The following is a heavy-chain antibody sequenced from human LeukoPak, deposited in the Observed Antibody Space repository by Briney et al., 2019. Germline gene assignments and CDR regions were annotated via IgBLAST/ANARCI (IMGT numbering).Heavy chain of an antibody. J-gene: IGHJ4*02. CDR2: ISGSGGST. V-gene: IGHV3-23*01. CDR1: GFTFSSYP. D-gene: IGHD4-17*01. Sequence: GGSLRLSCAASGFTFSSYPMSWVRQAPGKGLEWVSAISGSGGSTYYADSVKGRFTISRDNSKNTLYLQMNSLRAEDTAVYYCAKVSTVTTGGYFDYWGQGTLVTVSS. CDR3: AKVSTVTTGGYFDY.